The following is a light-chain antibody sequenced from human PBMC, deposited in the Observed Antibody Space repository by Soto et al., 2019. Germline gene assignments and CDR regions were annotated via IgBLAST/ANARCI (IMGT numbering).Light chain of an antibody. CDR1: QSISSW. CDR2: DAS. CDR3: NHDNCNSCT. V-gene: IGKV1-5*01. Sequence: DIQMTQSPSTLSASVGDRVTITCRASQSISSWLAWYQQKPGKAPKLLIYDASSLESGVPSRFSGSGSGTEFTLTISSLQPDDFVTYSCNHDNCNSCTLGERTKVDIK. J-gene: IGKJ1*01.